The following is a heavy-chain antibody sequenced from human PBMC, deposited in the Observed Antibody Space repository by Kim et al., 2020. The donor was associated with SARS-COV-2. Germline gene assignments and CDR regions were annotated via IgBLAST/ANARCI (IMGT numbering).Heavy chain of an antibody. J-gene: IGHJ4*02. CDR3: ARHISGAVAGFDY. D-gene: IGHD6-19*01. V-gene: IGHV4-59*08. CDR1: GGSISSYY. Sequence: SETLSLTCTVSGGSISSYYWSWIRQPPGKGLEWIGYIYYSGSTNYNPSLKSRVTISVDTSKNQFSLKLSSVTAADTAVYYCARHISGAVAGFDYWGQGTLVTVSS. CDR2: IYYSGST.